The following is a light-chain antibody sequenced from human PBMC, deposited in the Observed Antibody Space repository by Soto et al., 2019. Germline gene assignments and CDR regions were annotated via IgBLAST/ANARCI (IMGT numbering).Light chain of an antibody. Sequence: QSVLTQPASVSESPGQSITISCTGTSSDVGSYDLVSWYQHHPGKGPKLIIYEVSKRPSGVSNRFSGSKSGNTASLTISGLQAEDEADYFCCSYAASSDVVFGGGTKLTVL. V-gene: IGLV2-23*02. CDR1: SSDVGSYDL. J-gene: IGLJ2*01. CDR3: CSYAASSDVV. CDR2: EVS.